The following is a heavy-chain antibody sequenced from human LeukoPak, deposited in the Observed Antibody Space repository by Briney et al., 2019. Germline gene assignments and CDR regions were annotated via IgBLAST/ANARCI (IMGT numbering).Heavy chain of an antibody. Sequence: PGGSLRLSCAASGFTFSSYWMHWVGQAPGKRLVWVSRINSDGSSTSYADSVKGRFTISRDNAKNTLYLQMNSLRAEDTAVYYCAREAKVCSSTSCYYRFDPWGQGTLLTVSS. D-gene: IGHD2-2*01. J-gene: IGHJ5*02. CDR1: GFTFSSYW. CDR2: INSDGSST. V-gene: IGHV3-74*01. CDR3: AREAKVCSSTSCYYRFDP.